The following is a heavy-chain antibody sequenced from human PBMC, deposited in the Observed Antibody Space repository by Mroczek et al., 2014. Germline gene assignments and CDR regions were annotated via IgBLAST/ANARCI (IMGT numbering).Heavy chain of an antibody. CDR1: GGSISSGGYY. J-gene: IGHJ4*02. CDR2: IYYSGST. Sequence: QVQLQESGPGLVKPSQTLSLTCTVSGGSISSGGYYWSWIRQHPGKGLEWIGYIYYSGSTYYNPSLKSRVTISVDTSKNQFSLKLSSVTAADTAVYYCARDSGSDSSGKVGLDYWGQGTLVTVSS. D-gene: IGHD3-22*01. CDR3: ARDSGSDSSGKVGLDY. V-gene: IGHV4-31*03.